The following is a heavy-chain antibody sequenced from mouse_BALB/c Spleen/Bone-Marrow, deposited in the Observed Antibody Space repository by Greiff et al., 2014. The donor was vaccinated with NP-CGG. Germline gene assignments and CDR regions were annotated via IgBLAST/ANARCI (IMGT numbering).Heavy chain of an antibody. J-gene: IGHJ4*01. Sequence: VQLVESGPGLVAPSQSLSITCTVSGFSLTSYGVHWVRQPPGKGLEWLGVIWAGGRPNYNSAHMSRLSISKDNSKSQVFLKKNSLQTDDTAMYYCARAPLLRYHYAMDYWGQGTSVTVSS. CDR2: IWAGGRP. D-gene: IGHD1-1*01. CDR1: GFSLTSYG. CDR3: ARAPLLRYHYAMDY. V-gene: IGHV2-9*02.